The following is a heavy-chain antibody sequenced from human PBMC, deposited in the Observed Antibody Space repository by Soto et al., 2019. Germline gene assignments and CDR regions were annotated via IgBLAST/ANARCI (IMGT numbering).Heavy chain of an antibody. D-gene: IGHD2-2*01. Sequence: ASVKVSCKASGGTFSSYAISWVRQAPGQGLEWMGGIIPILGTANYAQKFQGRVTITADESTSTAYMELSSLRSEDTAVYYCEYPVSIYTKGIYGMDVWGQGTTVTVSS. J-gene: IGHJ6*02. CDR1: GGTFSSYA. CDR3: EYPVSIYTKGIYGMDV. V-gene: IGHV1-69*13. CDR2: IIPILGTA.